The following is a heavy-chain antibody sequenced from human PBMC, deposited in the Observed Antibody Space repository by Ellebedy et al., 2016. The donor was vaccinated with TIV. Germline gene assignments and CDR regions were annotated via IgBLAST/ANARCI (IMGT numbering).Heavy chain of an antibody. CDR2: INHSGST. CDR1: GGSFSGYY. Sequence: GSLRLXXAVYGGSFSGYYWSWIRQPPGKGLEWIGEINHSGSTNYNPSLKSRVTISVDTSKNQFSLKLSSVTAADTAVYYCARRGGVDTAMVSFYYYYYMDVWGKGTTVTVSS. D-gene: IGHD5-18*01. CDR3: ARRGGVDTAMVSFYYYYYMDV. V-gene: IGHV4-34*01. J-gene: IGHJ6*03.